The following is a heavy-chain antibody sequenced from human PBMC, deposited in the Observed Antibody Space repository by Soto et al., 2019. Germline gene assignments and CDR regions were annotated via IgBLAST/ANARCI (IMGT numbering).Heavy chain of an antibody. CDR1: GFTFSSYG. CDR3: AKDLCIVVVTAAMSGFDY. J-gene: IGHJ4*02. V-gene: IGHV3-30*18. CDR2: ISYDGSNK. Sequence: PGGSLRLSCAASGFTFSSYGMHWVRQAPGKGLEWVAVISYDGSNKYYADSVKGRFTISRDNSKNTLYLQMNSLRAEDTAVYYCAKDLCIVVVTAAMSGFDYWGQGTLVTVSS. D-gene: IGHD2-2*01.